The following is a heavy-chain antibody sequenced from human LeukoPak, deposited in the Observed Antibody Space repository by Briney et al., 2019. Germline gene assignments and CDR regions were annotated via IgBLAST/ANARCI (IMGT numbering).Heavy chain of an antibody. CDR3: ARARRGDCGGDCYPEGPFDY. D-gene: IGHD2-21*02. V-gene: IGHV3-7*01. CDR2: IKQDGSEK. J-gene: IGHJ4*02. Sequence: PGGSLRLSCAAFSSYWMSWVRQAPGKGLEWVANIKQDGSEKSYVDSVKGRFTISRDNAKNSLYLQMNSLRAEDTAVYYCARARRGDCGGDCYPEGPFDYWGQGTLVTVSS. CDR1: SSYW.